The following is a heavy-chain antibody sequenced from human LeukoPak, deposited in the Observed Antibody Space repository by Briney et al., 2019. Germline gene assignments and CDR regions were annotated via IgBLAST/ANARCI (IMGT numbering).Heavy chain of an antibody. J-gene: IGHJ3*02. Sequence: GGSLRLSCAASGFTFSSYWMSWVRQAPGKGLEWVANIKQDGSEKYYVDSVKGRFTISKDNSKNTLYLQMNSLRAEDTAVYYSLVVPAAMPFAFDIWGQGTMVTVSS. CDR3: LVVPAAMPFAFDI. CDR2: IKQDGSEK. V-gene: IGHV3-7*01. D-gene: IGHD2-2*01. CDR1: GFTFSSYW.